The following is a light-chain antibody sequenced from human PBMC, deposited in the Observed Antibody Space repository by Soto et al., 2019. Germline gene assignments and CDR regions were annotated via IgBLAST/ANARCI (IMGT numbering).Light chain of an antibody. CDR2: GAS. CDR1: QSLTNTY. V-gene: IGKV3-20*01. CDR3: QQYGSSIT. J-gene: IGKJ5*01. Sequence: EIVLTQSPGTLSLSPGERATLSCRASQSLTNTYLAWYQQKPGQAPRLLIYGASSRATGIPDRFSGSGSGTDFTLTISRLEPEDFALYYCQQYGSSITFGQGTRLDIK.